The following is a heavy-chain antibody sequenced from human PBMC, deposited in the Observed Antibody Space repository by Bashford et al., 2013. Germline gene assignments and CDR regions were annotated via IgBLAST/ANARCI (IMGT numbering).Heavy chain of an antibody. V-gene: IGHV4-34*01. Sequence: SETLSLTCAVYGGSFSGYNWTWIRQPPGKGLEWIGEINHSGSTNYNPSLKSRVTISVDTSKNQFSLKLSSVTAADTAVYYCARGSYYYDSSGPKGYYYYGMDVWGQGTTVTVSS. CDR2: INHSGST. CDR3: ARGSYYYDSSGPKGYYYYGMDV. CDR1: GGSFSGYN. J-gene: IGHJ6*02. D-gene: IGHD3-22*01.